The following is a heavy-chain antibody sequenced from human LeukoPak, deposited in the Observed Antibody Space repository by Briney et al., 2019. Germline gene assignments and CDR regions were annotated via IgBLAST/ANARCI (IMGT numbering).Heavy chain of an antibody. CDR1: GFTFSTHS. Sequence: KPGGSLRLSCRTSGFTFSTHSMNWVRQAPGKGLEWVASSRSYSGDIYYADSVKGRFTTSRDNAKNTLYLQMNSLRADDTAIYYCARAKDMDWGQGTLVTVSS. CDR2: SRSYSGDI. V-gene: IGHV3-21*01. CDR3: ARAKDMD. J-gene: IGHJ4*02.